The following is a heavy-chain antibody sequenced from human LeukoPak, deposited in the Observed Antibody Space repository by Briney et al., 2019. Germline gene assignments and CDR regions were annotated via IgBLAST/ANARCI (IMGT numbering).Heavy chain of an antibody. J-gene: IGHJ4*02. Sequence: KTSETLSLTCTVSGGSISSYYWSWIRQPPGKGLEWIGYIYYSGSTNYNPSLKSRVTISVDTSKNQFSLKLSSVTAADTAVYYCARVEFTMVRGVVFDYWGQGTLVTVSS. CDR1: GGSISSYY. CDR3: ARVEFTMVRGVVFDY. D-gene: IGHD3-10*01. CDR2: IYYSGST. V-gene: IGHV4-59*01.